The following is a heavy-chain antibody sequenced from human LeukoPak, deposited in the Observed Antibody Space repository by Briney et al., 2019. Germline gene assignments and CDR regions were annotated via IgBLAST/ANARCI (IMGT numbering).Heavy chain of an antibody. Sequence: PSETLSLTCTVSGGSISSYYWSWIRQPPGKGLEWIGYIYYSGSTNYNPSLKSRVTISVDTSKNQFSLKLSSVTAADTAVYYCARGHRNTAAGDYWGQGTLVTVSS. V-gene: IGHV4-59*01. CDR1: GGSISSYY. CDR3: ARGHRNTAAGDY. D-gene: IGHD6-13*01. CDR2: IYYSGST. J-gene: IGHJ4*02.